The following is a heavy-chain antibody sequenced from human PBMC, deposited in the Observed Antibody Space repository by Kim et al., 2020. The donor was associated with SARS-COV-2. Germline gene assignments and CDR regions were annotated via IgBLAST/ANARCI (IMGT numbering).Heavy chain of an antibody. D-gene: IGHD2-2*01. J-gene: IGHJ5*02. Sequence: SETLSLTCTVSGGSISSYYWSWIRQPAGKGLEWIGRIYTSGSTNYNPSLKSRVTMSVDTSKNQFSLKLSSVTAADTAVYYCARESDVVVPAAFDPWGQGTLVTVSS. V-gene: IGHV4-4*07. CDR3: ARESDVVVPAAFDP. CDR1: GGSISSYY. CDR2: IYTSGST.